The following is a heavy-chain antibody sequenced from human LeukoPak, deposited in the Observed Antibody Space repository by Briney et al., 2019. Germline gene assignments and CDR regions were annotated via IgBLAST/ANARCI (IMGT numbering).Heavy chain of an antibody. Sequence: GGSLRLFCAASGFTVSNNYMNWVRQDPGKGLEWVSDIYNDDSTDCTDSVKGRFTISRDNSKHTLYLQMKSLRAEDTAVYNCARPWDFFDIWGQGTMVTVPS. D-gene: IGHD1-26*01. J-gene: IGHJ3*02. CDR1: GFTVSNNY. CDR3: ARPWDFFDI. V-gene: IGHV3-53*01. CDR2: IYNDDST.